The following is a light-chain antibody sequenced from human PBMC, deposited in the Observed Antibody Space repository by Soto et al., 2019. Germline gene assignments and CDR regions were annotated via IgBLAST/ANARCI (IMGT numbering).Light chain of an antibody. CDR3: AAWDDSLNGYV. Sequence: QSVLTQPPSVSEAPRQRVTISCSGSSSNIGNNAVNWYQQLPGKAPKLLIYYDDLLPSGVSDRFSGSKSGTAASLAISGLQSEDEPDYYCAAWDDSLNGYVFGTGTQLTVL. J-gene: IGLJ1*01. CDR1: SSNIGNNA. V-gene: IGLV1-36*01. CDR2: YDD.